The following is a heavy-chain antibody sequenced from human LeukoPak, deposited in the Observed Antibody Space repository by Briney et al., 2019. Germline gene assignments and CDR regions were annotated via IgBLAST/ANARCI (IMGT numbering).Heavy chain of an antibody. CDR1: GGSISSSSYY. CDR2: IYYSGST. Sequence: PSETLSLTCTVSGGSISSSSYYWGWIRQPPGKGLEWIGSIYYSGSTYYNPSLKSRVTISVDTSKNHFSLKLSSVTAADTAVYYCARDIEMATTDWGQGSLVTVSS. J-gene: IGHJ4*02. V-gene: IGHV4-39*07. CDR3: ARDIEMATTD. D-gene: IGHD5-24*01.